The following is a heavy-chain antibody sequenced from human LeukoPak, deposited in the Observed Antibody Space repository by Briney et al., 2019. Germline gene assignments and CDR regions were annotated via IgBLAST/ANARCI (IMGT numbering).Heavy chain of an antibody. D-gene: IGHD5-24*01. CDR2: LFGGGGST. J-gene: IGHJ5*02. Sequence: GASLRLSCAASGFTFSSYAMSWVRQAPGKGLEWVSGLFGGGGSTFYTDSVRGRFTISRDNSKNILYLQMNNLRVEDTAIYYCAKDTISGDGYWEFDPWGQGTLVTVSS. CDR1: GFTFSSYA. CDR3: AKDTISGDGYWEFDP. V-gene: IGHV3-23*01.